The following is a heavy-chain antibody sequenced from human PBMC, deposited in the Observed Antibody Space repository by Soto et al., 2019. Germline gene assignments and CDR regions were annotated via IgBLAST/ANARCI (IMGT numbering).Heavy chain of an antibody. V-gene: IGHV1-2*06. D-gene: IGHD5-12*01. J-gene: IGHJ6*03. CDR2: INPNSGDT. Sequence: QVQLVQSGAEVKKPGASVTVSCKASGYTFSDYYLHWVRQAPGQGPEWMGRINPNSGDTKFAQKFQGRVTMTRDTSVRTAFMELNWLKPDDTAVYYCARKSGGATATLDYYYFYMDVWGQGTTVTVSS. CDR3: ARKSGGATATLDYYYFYMDV. CDR1: GYTFSDYY.